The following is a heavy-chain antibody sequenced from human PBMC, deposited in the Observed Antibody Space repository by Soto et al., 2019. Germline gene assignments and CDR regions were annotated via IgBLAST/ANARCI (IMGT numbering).Heavy chain of an antibody. J-gene: IGHJ3*01. CDR3: VRFSVGGYSHHRELLAF. Sequence: PSETLSLTCTGSGGSMTSDYLNWIRQPAGRGLEWIGRTFSTGTSHYNPSLKGRVTMSMDTSNRQFSLNLNSVTAADTPVYYCVRFSVGGYSHHRELLAFWGPG. D-gene: IGHD5-18*01. CDR2: TFSTGTS. V-gene: IGHV4-4*07. CDR1: GGSMTSDY.